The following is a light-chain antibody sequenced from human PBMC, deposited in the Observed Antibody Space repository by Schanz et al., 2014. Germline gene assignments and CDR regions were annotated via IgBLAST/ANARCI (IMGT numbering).Light chain of an antibody. CDR1: SSDVGGYNY. V-gene: IGLV2-14*01. Sequence: QSALTQPPSASGSPGQSVTISCTGTSSDVGGYNYVSWYQQHPGKAPKLMIYDVSNRPSGVSNRFSGSKSANTASLTISGLHAEDEATYNCCAYSHTHASVLFGGGTKLTVL. CDR3: CAYSHTHASVL. J-gene: IGLJ2*01. CDR2: DVS.